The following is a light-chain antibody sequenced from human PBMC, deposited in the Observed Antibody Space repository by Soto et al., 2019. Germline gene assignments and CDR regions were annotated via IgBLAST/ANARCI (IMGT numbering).Light chain of an antibody. Sequence: QSVLTQPPSVSGAPGQTITISCTGTSTNIGADYDVSWYQQHPGTAPKLIIYGDSNRPSGVSNRFSGSKSGNTASLTISGLQAEDEADYYCSSYTSSRSLYVFGTGTKVTVL. CDR2: GDS. V-gene: IGLV2-14*01. CDR1: STNIGADYD. CDR3: SSYTSSRSLYV. J-gene: IGLJ1*01.